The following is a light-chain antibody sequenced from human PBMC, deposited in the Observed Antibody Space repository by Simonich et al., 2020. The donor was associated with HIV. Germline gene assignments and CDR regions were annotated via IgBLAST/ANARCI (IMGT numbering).Light chain of an antibody. Sequence: DIVMTQSPDSLAVSLGERATINCKSSQSVLSSSNNKNYLAWDQQKPGQPPKLLIYWASTRESGVPDRFTGSGSGTDFTLTISSLQAEDVAVYYCQHYYSSPYTFGQGTKLEIK. CDR3: QHYYSSPYT. CDR2: WAS. V-gene: IGKV4-1*01. CDR1: QSVLSSSNNKNY. J-gene: IGKJ2*01.